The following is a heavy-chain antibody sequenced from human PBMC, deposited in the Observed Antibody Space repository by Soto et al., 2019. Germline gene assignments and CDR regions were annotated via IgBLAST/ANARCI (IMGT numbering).Heavy chain of an antibody. V-gene: IGHV1-3*01. CDR1: GYTLTSYG. D-gene: IGHD4-17*01. CDR3: ARDLLDYGGNDY. Sequence: GASVKVSCKASGYTLTSYGMSWVRQAPGQRLEWMGWINAGNGNTKYSQKFQGRVTITRDTSASTAYMELSSLRSEDTAVYYCARDLLDYGGNDYWGQGTLVTVSS. CDR2: INAGNGNT. J-gene: IGHJ4*02.